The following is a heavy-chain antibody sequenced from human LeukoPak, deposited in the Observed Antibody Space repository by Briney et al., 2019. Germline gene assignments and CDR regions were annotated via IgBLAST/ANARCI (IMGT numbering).Heavy chain of an antibody. D-gene: IGHD4-17*01. CDR2: IYYSGST. J-gene: IGHJ4*02. CDR1: RGSISSYY. Sequence: SETLSLTCTVSRGSISSYYWSWIRQPPGKGLEWIGYIYYSGSTNYNPSLKSRVTISVDTSKNQFSLKLSSVTAADTAVYYCARYKMDYGDYYYFDYWGQGTLVTVSS. CDR3: ARYKMDYGDYYYFDY. V-gene: IGHV4-59*01.